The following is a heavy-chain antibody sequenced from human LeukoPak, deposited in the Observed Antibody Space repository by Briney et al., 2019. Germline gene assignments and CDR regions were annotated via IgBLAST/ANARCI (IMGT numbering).Heavy chain of an antibody. CDR3: ATVRLLWSPPGY. J-gene: IGHJ4*02. CDR2: TSFDGSTT. CDR1: GFTFSSYV. D-gene: IGHD3-10*01. Sequence: PGGSLRLSCAASGFTFSSYVMHWVRQAPGKGPEWVAVTSFDGSTTFYADSVQGRFTISRDNSKNTLYLQMNSLRADDTAVYYCATVRLLWSPPGYWGQGTLVIVSS. V-gene: IGHV3-30-3*01.